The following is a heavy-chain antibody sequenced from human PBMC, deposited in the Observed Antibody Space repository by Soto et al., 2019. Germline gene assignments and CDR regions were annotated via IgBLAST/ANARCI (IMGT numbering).Heavy chain of an antibody. V-gene: IGHV1-18*01. CDR2: ISAYNGKA. D-gene: IGHD3-10*01. Sequence: GVSAKVSCKDSRYTFTSYGISWLRQAPGQGLEWMGWISAYNGKANYAQKFQGRVTITADESTSTAYMELSSLRSEDTAVYYCASGGYYYGSGSTYYYGMDVWGQGTTVTVSS. CDR1: RYTFTSYG. CDR3: ASGGYYYGSGSTYYYGMDV. J-gene: IGHJ6*02.